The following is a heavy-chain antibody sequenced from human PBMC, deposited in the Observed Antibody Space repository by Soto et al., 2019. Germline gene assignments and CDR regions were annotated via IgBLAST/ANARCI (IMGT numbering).Heavy chain of an antibody. Sequence: PSQTLSLTCAISGDSVSSNSAAWNWIRQSPSRGLEWLGRTYYRSKWYNDYAVSLKSRITINPDTSKNQFSLQLNSVTPDDTAVYYCARVGLRHGYNFGSFDSWGQGTLVTVSS. D-gene: IGHD5-12*01. CDR2: TYYRSKWYN. CDR1: GDSVSSNSAA. J-gene: IGHJ4*02. CDR3: ARVGLRHGYNFGSFDS. V-gene: IGHV6-1*01.